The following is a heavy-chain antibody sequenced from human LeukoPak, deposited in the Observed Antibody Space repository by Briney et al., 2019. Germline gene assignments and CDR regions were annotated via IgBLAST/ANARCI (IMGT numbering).Heavy chain of an antibody. CDR1: GFTFSSYW. CDR2: ISGSGGST. V-gene: IGHV3-23*01. CDR3: AKDIGVEMATITTGY. D-gene: IGHD5-24*01. J-gene: IGHJ4*02. Sequence: GGSLRLSCAASGFTFSSYWMHWVRQAPGKGLVWVSAISGSGGSTYYADSVKGRFTISRDNSKNTLYLQMNSLRAEDTAVYYCAKDIGVEMATITTGYWGQGTLVTVSS.